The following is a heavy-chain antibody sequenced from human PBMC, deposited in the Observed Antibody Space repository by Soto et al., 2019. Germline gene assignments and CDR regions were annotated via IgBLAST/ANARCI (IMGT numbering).Heavy chain of an antibody. Sequence: SQTLSLTCAISGDSVSSNSAAWNWIRQSPSRGLEWLGRTYYRSKWYNDYAVSVKSRITINPDTSKNQFSLQLNSVTPEDTAVYYCARGESLVVVAATPVYYYYYMDVWGKGTTVTVSS. CDR1: GDSVSSNSAA. CDR2: TYYRSKWYN. V-gene: IGHV6-1*01. D-gene: IGHD2-15*01. J-gene: IGHJ6*03. CDR3: ARGESLVVVAATPVYYYYYMDV.